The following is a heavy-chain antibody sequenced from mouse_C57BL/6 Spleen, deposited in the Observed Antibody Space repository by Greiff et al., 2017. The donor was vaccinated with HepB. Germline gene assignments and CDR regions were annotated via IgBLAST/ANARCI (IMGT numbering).Heavy chain of an antibody. D-gene: IGHD1-1*01. CDR2: ISSGSSTI. V-gene: IGHV5-17*01. Sequence: EVKVEESGGGLVKPGGSLKLSCAASGFTFSDYGMHWVRQAPEKGLEWVAYISSGSSTIYYADTVKGRFTISRDNAKNTLFLQMTSLRSEDTAMYYCARPHYYGSSHYFDYWGQGTTLTVSS. CDR1: GFTFSDYG. J-gene: IGHJ2*01. CDR3: ARPHYYGSSHYFDY.